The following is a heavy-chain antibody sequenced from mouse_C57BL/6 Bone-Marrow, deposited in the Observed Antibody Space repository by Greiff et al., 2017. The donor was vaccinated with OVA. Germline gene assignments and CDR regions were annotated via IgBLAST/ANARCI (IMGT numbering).Heavy chain of an antibody. V-gene: IGHV5-9-1*02. D-gene: IGHD1-1*01. CDR2: ISSGGDYI. J-gene: IGHJ1*03. CDR1: GFTFSSYA. CDR3: TRGGEPFYFNWYFDV. Sequence: VESGEGLVKPGGSLKLSCAASGFTFSSYAMSWVRQTPEKRLEWVAYISSGGDYIYYADTVKGRFTISRDNARNTLYLQMSSLKSEDTAMYYCTRGGEPFYFNWYFDVWGTGTTVTVSS.